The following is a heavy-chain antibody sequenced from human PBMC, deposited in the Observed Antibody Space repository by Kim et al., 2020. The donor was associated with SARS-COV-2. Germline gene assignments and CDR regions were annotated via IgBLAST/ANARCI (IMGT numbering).Heavy chain of an antibody. V-gene: IGHV1-18*01. Sequence: ASVKVSCKASGYSFSNYGLVWARQAPGQGLEWMGWISRNSGHTKYAQNVQGRVTLTTDTSTNTGYMELSSLRSDDTAVYYCAPYYDSNSYRGQWDWGQGTPVTVPS. D-gene: IGHD3-22*01. CDR3: APYYDSNSYRGQWD. J-gene: IGHJ4*01. CDR2: ISRNSGHT. CDR1: GYSFSNYG.